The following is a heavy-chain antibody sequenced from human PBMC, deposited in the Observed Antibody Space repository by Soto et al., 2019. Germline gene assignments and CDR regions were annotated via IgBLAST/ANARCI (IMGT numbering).Heavy chain of an antibody. J-gene: IGHJ4*02. D-gene: IGHD7-27*01. V-gene: IGHV3-21*01. CDR2: ISSSSSYI. Sequence: EVQLVESGGGLVKPGGSLRLSCAASGFTFSSYSMNWVRQAPGKGLEWVSSISSSSSYIYYADSVKGRFTISRDNAKNALYLQMNSLRGEDTAVYYCARDPKLGSGVDYWGQGTLVTVSS. CDR3: ARDPKLGSGVDY. CDR1: GFTFSSYS.